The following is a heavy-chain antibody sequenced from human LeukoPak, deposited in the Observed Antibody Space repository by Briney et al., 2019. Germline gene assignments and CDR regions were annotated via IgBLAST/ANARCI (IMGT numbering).Heavy chain of an antibody. CDR1: GFTFSSYW. D-gene: IGHD5-18*01. Sequence: PWGSVRLSCAASGFTFSSYWMHWVRHAPGKGLVGVSYTNSDESSTRYAYYVKGRFTISRDNAKHTLYLQMNSLRAEETAVYYCARDGGVGSGYSYCYWSGWFDLWGKGTLVTVSS. CDR3: ARDGGVGSGYSYCYWSGWFDL. V-gene: IGHV3-74*01. CDR2: TNSDESST. J-gene: IGHJ5*02.